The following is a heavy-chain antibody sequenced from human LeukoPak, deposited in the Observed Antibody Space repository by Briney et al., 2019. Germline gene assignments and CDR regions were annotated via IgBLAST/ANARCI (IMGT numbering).Heavy chain of an antibody. Sequence: PSQTLSLTCTVSGGSISSGSDCWSWIRQPAGKGLEWIGRTQTSGITNYNPSLKSRVTILVDTSKNQFSLKLTSVTAADTAVYYCARGLSSSWHWLDPWGQGTLVTVSS. CDR3: ARGLSSSWHWLDP. V-gene: IGHV4-61*02. J-gene: IGHJ5*02. D-gene: IGHD6-13*01. CDR1: GGSISSGSDC. CDR2: TQTSGIT.